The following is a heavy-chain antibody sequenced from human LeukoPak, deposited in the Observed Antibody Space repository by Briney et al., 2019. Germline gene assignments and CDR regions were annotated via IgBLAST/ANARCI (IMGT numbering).Heavy chain of an antibody. CDR2: IRYDGGNR. V-gene: IGHV3-30*02. D-gene: IGHD2-15*01. CDR3: AKGSVVVGATGRDNFDY. J-gene: IGHJ4*02. Sequence: QPGGSLRLSCAASGFTFSSYGMHWVRQAPGKGLEWVTFIRYDGGNRYYADSVKGRLTISRDNSKNTLYLQMNSLRPEDTAVDFWAKGSVVVGATGRDNFDYWGQGTLVTVSS. CDR1: GFTFSSYG.